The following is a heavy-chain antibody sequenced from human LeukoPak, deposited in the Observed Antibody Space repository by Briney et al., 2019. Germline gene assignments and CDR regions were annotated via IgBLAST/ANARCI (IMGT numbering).Heavy chain of an antibody. V-gene: IGHV4-39*01. Sequence: PSETLSLTCTVSGGSISSSSYYWGWIRQPPGKGLEWIGSIYYSGSTYYNPSLKSRVTISGDTSKNQFSLRLSSVTAADTAIYYCARHKNLGVAPFDYWGQGTLVTVSS. CDR2: IYYSGST. J-gene: IGHJ4*02. CDR1: GGSISSSSYY. CDR3: ARHKNLGVAPFDY. D-gene: IGHD3-16*01.